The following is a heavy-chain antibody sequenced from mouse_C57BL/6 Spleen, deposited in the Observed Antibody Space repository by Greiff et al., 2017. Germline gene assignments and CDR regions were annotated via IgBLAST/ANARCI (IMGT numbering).Heavy chain of an antibody. CDR2: INPNNGGT. D-gene: IGHD2-4*01. Sequence: VQLKESGPELVKPGASVKIPCKASGYTFTDYNMDWVKQSHGKSLEWIGDINPNNGGTIYNQKFKGKATLTVDKSSSTAYMELRSLTSEDTAVYYCARRYYDYALAMDYWGQGTSVTVSS. J-gene: IGHJ4*01. CDR3: ARRYYDYALAMDY. V-gene: IGHV1-18*01. CDR1: GYTFTDYN.